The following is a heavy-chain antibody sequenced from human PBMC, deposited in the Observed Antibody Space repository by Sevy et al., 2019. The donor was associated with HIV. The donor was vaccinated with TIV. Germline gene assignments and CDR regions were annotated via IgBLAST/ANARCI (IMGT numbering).Heavy chain of an antibody. V-gene: IGHV3-30-3*01. CDR3: ARGPYNSGLRLDF. CDR1: GFSIIDYA. Sequence: GGSRRLSCAASGFSIIDYAIHWARQGPVKGLEWLTVISFDGGNKYYADSVKGRLTISRENSKNTVSLQMNSLRPDDTALYYCARGPYNSGLRLDFWGRGILVTVSS. J-gene: IGHJ4*02. D-gene: IGHD5-12*01. CDR2: ISFDGGNK.